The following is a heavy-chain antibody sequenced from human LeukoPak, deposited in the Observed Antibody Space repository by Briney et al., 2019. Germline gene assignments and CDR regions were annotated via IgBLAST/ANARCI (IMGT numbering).Heavy chain of an antibody. V-gene: IGHV4-34*01. J-gene: IGHJ5*02. Sequence: PSETLSLTCAVYGGSFSGYYWSWIRQPPGKGLEWIGYIYHSGSTYYNPSLKSRVTISVDRSKNQFSLKLSSVTAADTAVYYCARGAMVRGVIDFNWFDPWGQGTLVTVSS. CDR3: ARGAMVRGVIDFNWFDP. CDR2: IYHSGST. D-gene: IGHD3-10*01. CDR1: GGSFSGYY.